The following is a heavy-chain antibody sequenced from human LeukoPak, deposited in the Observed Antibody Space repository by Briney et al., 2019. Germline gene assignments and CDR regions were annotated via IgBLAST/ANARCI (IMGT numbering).Heavy chain of an antibody. Sequence: GGSLRLSCAASGFTFSSYAMSWVRQAPGKGLEWVSAISGSGGSTYYADSVKGRFTISRDNSKNTLYLQMNSLRAEDTAVYYCAKVRIAAAGRGYYYGMDVRGQGTTVTVSS. CDR2: ISGSGGST. CDR3: AKVRIAAAGRGYYYGMDV. D-gene: IGHD6-13*01. V-gene: IGHV3-23*01. J-gene: IGHJ6*02. CDR1: GFTFSSYA.